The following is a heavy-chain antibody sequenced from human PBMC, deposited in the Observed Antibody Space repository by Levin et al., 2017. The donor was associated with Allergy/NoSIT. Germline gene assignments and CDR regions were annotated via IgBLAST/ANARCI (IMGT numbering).Heavy chain of an antibody. V-gene: IGHV4-59*01. CDR2: IYYSGST. D-gene: IGHD3-10*01. J-gene: IGHJ4*02. CDR3: ARVHNVDYYGSGSYFDY. Sequence: SETLSLTCTVSGGSISSYYWSWIRQPPGKELEWIGYIYYSGSTNYNPSLKSRVTISVDTSKNQFSLKLSSVTAADTAVYYCARVHNVDYYGSGSYFDYWGQGTLVTVSS. CDR1: GGSISSYY.